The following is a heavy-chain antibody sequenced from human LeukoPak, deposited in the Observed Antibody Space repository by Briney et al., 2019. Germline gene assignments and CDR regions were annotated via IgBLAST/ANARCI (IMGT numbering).Heavy chain of an antibody. V-gene: IGHV1-18*01. CDR3: AXDSARGYSYGYNAFDI. Sequence: ASVKVSCKASGYNFRNYGIGWVRQAPRQGLEWMGWITAGNGNTNYAQKVQGRVTMTTDTSTSTACMELRSLRSDDTAVYFCAXDSARGYSYGYNAFDIWGQGTMATVSS. CDR2: ITAGNGNT. CDR1: GYNFRNYG. J-gene: IGHJ3*02. D-gene: IGHD5-18*01.